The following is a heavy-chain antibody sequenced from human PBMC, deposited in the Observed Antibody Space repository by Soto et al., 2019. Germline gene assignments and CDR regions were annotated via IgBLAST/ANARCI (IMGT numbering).Heavy chain of an antibody. J-gene: IGHJ5*02. CDR2: ISGSGDRI. CDR3: AQAARRVSMSWFDP. Sequence: GGSLRLSCAASGFTFSSYAMTWVRQAPGKGLEWVSIISGSGDRIFYADSVKGRFTISRDNSKDTLFLQMNSLRAEDTAVYYCAQAARRVSMSWFDPWGQGTLVTVSS. D-gene: IGHD6-6*01. CDR1: GFTFSSYA. V-gene: IGHV3-23*01.